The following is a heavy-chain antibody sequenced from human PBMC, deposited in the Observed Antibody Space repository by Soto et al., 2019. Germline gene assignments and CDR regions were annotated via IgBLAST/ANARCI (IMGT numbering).Heavy chain of an antibody. Sequence: SETLSLTCAVYGGSFSGYYWSWIRQPPGKGLEWIGEINHSGSTNYNPSLKSRVTISVDTSKNQFSLKLSSVTAADTAVYYCARGPLVVVVVAANHSNFDYWGQGTLVTVSS. CDR2: INHSGST. CDR1: GGSFSGYY. CDR3: ARGPLVVVVVAANHSNFDY. D-gene: IGHD2-15*01. V-gene: IGHV4-34*01. J-gene: IGHJ4*02.